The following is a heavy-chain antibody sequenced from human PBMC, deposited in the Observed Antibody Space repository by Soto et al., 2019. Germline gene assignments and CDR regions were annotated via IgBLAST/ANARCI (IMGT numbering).Heavy chain of an antibody. V-gene: IGHV3-30*18. Sequence: QVQMVESGGGVVQPGRSLRLSCAASGFSFSTYGMHWVRQAPGKGLEWMAVISNDGSNKYYADSVKGRFTISRDKSKDTLFLQMNSLRGEDTAIYYCAKVIRADSTSSNFYYYSGMDVWGKGTTVTVSS. D-gene: IGHD6-6*01. CDR3: AKVIRADSTSSNFYYYSGMDV. J-gene: IGHJ6*04. CDR1: GFSFSTYG. CDR2: ISNDGSNK.